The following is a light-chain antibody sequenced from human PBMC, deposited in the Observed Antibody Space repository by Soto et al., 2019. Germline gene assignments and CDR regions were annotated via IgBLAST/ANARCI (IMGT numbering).Light chain of an antibody. CDR2: SVS. CDR1: QDIGAA. CDR3: QHHIRYPRT. V-gene: IGKV1-13*02. Sequence: AIQLTQSPSSLSASVGVRIIITCRASQDIGAALAWYQQKPGKAPKILISSVSTLESGVPSRFSGSRSGADYTLTISSLQPEDFVSYYCQHHIRYPRTFGQGTRLDIK. J-gene: IGKJ2*01.